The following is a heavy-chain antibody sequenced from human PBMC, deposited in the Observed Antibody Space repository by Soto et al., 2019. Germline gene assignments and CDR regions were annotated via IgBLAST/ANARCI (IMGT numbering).Heavy chain of an antibody. CDR1: GFTFSSYW. CDR2: INSDGSST. J-gene: IGHJ4*02. Sequence: GGSLRLSCGASGFTFSSYWMHWVRQAPGKGLVWVSRINSDGSSTSYADSVKGRFTISRDNAKNKLYLQMNSLRAEDTAVYYCAVAVAGPTAIGYWGQGTLLTVSS. D-gene: IGHD6-19*01. V-gene: IGHV3-74*01. CDR3: AVAVAGPTAIGY.